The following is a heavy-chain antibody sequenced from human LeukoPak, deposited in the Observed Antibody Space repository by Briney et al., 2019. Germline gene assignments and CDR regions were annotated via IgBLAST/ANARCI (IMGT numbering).Heavy chain of an antibody. D-gene: IGHD2-21*02. CDR1: GFSFPYG. V-gene: IGHV3-23*01. CDR2: ITNSGENT. Sequence: GGSLRLSCEASGFSFPYGMSWVRQAPGKGLEWVSGITNSGENTYYADSMKGRFTISRDNSKNTLYLQVNSLRAEDTAVYYCAKDLWSVVTLTLDNWGQGTLVTVSS. CDR3: AKDLWSVVTLTLDN. J-gene: IGHJ4*02.